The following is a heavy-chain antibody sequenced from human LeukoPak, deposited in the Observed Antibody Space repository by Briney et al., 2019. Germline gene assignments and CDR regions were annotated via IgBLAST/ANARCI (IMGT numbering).Heavy chain of an antibody. CDR2: INHSGST. D-gene: IGHD1-1*01. CDR3: ARGLERRGMDY. V-gene: IGHV4-34*01. J-gene: IGHJ4*02. Sequence: PSETLSLTCAVYGGSFSGYYWSWIRQPPGKGLEWIGEINHSGSTNYNPSLKSRVTISVDTSKNQFSLKLSSVTAADTAVYYCARGLERRGMDYWGQGTLVTVSS. CDR1: GGSFSGYY.